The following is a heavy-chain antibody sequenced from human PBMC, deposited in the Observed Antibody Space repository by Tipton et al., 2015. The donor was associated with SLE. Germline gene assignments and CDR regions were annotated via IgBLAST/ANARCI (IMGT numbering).Heavy chain of an antibody. V-gene: IGHV4-59*01. CDR2: IFYSGTT. CDR3: ARDARGSSHFDY. D-gene: IGHD2-15*01. CDR1: GAAISAYY. J-gene: IGHJ4*02. Sequence: TLSLTCTVSGAAISAYYWSWIRQPPGKGLEWIGYIFYSGTTNYHPSLRGRVSISVDTSKNQLSLKLNSVTAADTAVYFCARDARGSSHFDYWGQGTLVTVSS.